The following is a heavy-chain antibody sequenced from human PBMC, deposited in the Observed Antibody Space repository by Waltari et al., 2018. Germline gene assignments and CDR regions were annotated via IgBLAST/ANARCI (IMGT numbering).Heavy chain of an antibody. CDR2: INHSGST. Sequence: QVQLQQWGAGLLKPSETLSLTCAVYGGSFSGYYWSWIRQPPGKGLEWIGEINHSGSTNYNPSLKSRVTISVDTSKNQFSLKLSSVTAADTAVYYCARGRLRVAARRFYYFDYWGQGTLVTVSS. CDR1: GGSFSGYY. V-gene: IGHV4-34*01. J-gene: IGHJ4*02. CDR3: ARGRLRVAARRFYYFDY. D-gene: IGHD6-6*01.